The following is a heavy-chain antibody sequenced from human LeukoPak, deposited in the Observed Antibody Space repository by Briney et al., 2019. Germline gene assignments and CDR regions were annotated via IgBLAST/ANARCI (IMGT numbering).Heavy chain of an antibody. Sequence: PGRSLRLSCAASGFTFSSYAMHWVRQAPGKGLEWVAVISYDGSNKYYADSVKGRFTISRDNSKNTLYLQMNSLRAEDTAVYYCARPMIVVVIGRGGAFDIWGQGTMVTVSS. D-gene: IGHD3-22*01. CDR2: ISYDGSNK. J-gene: IGHJ3*02. CDR3: ARPMIVVVIGRGGAFDI. CDR1: GFTFSSYA. V-gene: IGHV3-30*04.